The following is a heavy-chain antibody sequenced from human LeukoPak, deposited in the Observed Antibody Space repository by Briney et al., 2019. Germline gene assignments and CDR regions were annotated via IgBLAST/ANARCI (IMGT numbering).Heavy chain of an antibody. D-gene: IGHD6-13*01. Sequence: PGGSLRLSCAASGFTFDDYTMHWVRQAPGKGLEWISGISWNSDNIGYADSVKGRFTISRDNAKNSLYLQMNSLRAEDTAVYYCANGGGPGIAAAGNDYWGQGTLVTVSS. CDR2: ISWNSDNI. V-gene: IGHV3-9*01. CDR1: GFTFDDYT. J-gene: IGHJ4*02. CDR3: ANGGGPGIAAAGNDY.